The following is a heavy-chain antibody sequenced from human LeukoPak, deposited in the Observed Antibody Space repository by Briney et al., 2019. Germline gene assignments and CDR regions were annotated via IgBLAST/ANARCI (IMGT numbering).Heavy chain of an antibody. Sequence: GGSLRLSCAASGFTFSSHGMSWVRQAPGKGLEWVSTISGSGDNTYYADSVKGRFTISRDNSKNTLYLQMNSLRAEDTAVYYCATTGPSGDYDSSGYYYAFDYWGQGTLVTVSS. J-gene: IGHJ4*02. V-gene: IGHV3-23*01. D-gene: IGHD3-22*01. CDR1: GFTFSSHG. CDR3: ATTGPSGDYDSSGYYYAFDY. CDR2: ISGSGDNT.